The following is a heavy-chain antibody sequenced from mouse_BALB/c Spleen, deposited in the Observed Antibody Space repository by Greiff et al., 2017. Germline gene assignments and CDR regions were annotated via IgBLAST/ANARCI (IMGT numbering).Heavy chain of an antibody. V-gene: IGHV3-2*02. Sequence: EVKLQESGPGLVKPSQSLSLTCTVTGYSITSDYAWNWIRQFPGNKLEWMGYISYSGSTSYNPSLKSRISITRDTSKNQFFLQLNSVTTEDTATYYCANYDYERGFAYWGQGTLVTVSA. CDR2: ISYSGST. J-gene: IGHJ3*01. CDR1: GYSITSDYA. CDR3: ANYDYERGFAY. D-gene: IGHD2-4*01.